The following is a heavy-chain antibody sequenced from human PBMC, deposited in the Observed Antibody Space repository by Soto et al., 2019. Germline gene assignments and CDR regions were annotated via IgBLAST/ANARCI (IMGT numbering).Heavy chain of an antibody. J-gene: IGHJ3*02. CDR2: IWYDGSNK. CDR3: ARDSPYKWNDGNAFDI. V-gene: IGHV3-33*01. Sequence: QVQLVESGGGVVQPGRSLRLSCAASGFTFSSYGMHWVRQAPGKGLEWVAVIWYDGSNKYYADSVKGRFTISRDNSKNTLYLQMNSLRAEDTAVYYCARDSPYKWNDGNAFDIWGQGTMVTVSS. D-gene: IGHD1-1*01. CDR1: GFTFSSYG.